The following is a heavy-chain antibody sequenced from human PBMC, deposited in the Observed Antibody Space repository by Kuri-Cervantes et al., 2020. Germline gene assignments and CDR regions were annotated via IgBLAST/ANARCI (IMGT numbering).Heavy chain of an antibody. CDR2: INHRGST. CDR3: ARVPQVRGVIMGKYYYYMDV. V-gene: IGHV4-34*01. J-gene: IGHJ6*03. D-gene: IGHD3-10*01. CDR1: GGSFSGYY. Sequence: SETLSLTCAVYGGSFSGYYWTWIRQPPGKGLEWIGEINHRGSTNFNPSLKSRVTISVDTSKNQFSLRLSSVAAADTAVYYCARVPQVRGVIMGKYYYYMDVWGKGTTVTVSS.